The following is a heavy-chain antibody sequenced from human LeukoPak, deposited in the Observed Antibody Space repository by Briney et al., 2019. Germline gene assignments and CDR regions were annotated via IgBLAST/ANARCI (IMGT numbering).Heavy chain of an antibody. D-gene: IGHD2-21*02. J-gene: IGHJ3*02. CDR3: ARDSGTVDGYCGGDCYPI. Sequence: GASVKVSCKASGYTFASYGISWVRQAPGHGLEWMGWISAYNANTDYAQKFQGRVTMTRDTSTTTAYMELRSLRSDDTAVYYCARDSGTVDGYCGGDCYPIWGQGTMVTVSS. CDR1: GYTFASYG. V-gene: IGHV1-18*04. CDR2: ISAYNANT.